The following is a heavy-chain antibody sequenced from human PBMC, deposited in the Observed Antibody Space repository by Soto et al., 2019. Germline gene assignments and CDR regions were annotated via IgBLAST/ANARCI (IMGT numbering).Heavy chain of an antibody. D-gene: IGHD3-10*01. CDR2: IYYSGST. CDR3: ARTRQGSGRLKRGYYYYYYMDV. Sequence: SETLSLTCTVSGGSISSYYWSWIRQPPGKGLEWIGYIYYSGSTNYNPSLKSRVTISVDTSKNQFSLKLSSVTAADTAVYYCARTRQGSGRLKRGYYYYYYMDVWGKGTTVTVSS. V-gene: IGHV4-59*01. CDR1: GGSISSYY. J-gene: IGHJ6*03.